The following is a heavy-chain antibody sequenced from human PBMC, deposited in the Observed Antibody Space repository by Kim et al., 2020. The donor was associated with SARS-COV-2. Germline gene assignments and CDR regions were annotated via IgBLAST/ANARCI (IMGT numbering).Heavy chain of an antibody. Sequence: GGSLRLSCSASGFTFSSYAMHWVRQAPGKGLEYVSAISSNGGSTYYADSVKGRFTISRDNSKNTLYLQMSSLRAEDTAVYYCVKGAPEGSYYESEGYWGQGTLVTVSS. J-gene: IGHJ4*02. CDR2: ISSNGGST. V-gene: IGHV3-64D*09. CDR3: VKGAPEGSYYESEGY. CDR1: GFTFSSYA. D-gene: IGHD1-26*01.